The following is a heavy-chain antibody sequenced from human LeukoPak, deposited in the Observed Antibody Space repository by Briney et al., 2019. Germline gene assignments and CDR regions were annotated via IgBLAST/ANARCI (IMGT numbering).Heavy chain of an antibody. CDR2: ISTSGCT. CDR3: ASPRSGYRYTFDY. CDR1: AASISNYY. V-gene: IGHV4-4*09. D-gene: IGHD3-22*01. Sequence: PSDTLSLTCARSAASISNYYLLWLRPAPARERAGIGHISTSGCTNYHPSLKSRVSISLDTSKNRFSLNLNFVTAADTAVYYCASPRSGYRYTFDYWGQGALVTVSS. J-gene: IGHJ4*02.